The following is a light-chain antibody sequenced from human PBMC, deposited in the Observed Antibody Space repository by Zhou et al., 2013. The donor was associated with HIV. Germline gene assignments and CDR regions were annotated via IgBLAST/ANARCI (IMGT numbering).Light chain of an antibody. CDR1: QDISNY. CDR2: DAS. CDR3: QQYNNWPPMYT. Sequence: DIQMTQSPSSLSASVGDRVTITCQASQDISNYFNWYQQKIGKAPKLLIYDASNLETGVPSRFSGSGSGTDFTLTISSLQSEDFAVYYCQQYNNWPPMYTFGQGTKLEIK. J-gene: IGKJ2*01. V-gene: IGKV1-33*01.